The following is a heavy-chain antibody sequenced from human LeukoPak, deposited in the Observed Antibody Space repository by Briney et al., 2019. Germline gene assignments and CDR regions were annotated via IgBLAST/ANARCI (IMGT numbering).Heavy chain of an antibody. CDR2: IYYSGST. V-gene: IGHV4-31*03. J-gene: IGHJ6*02. CDR3: ARDYQKVDGFGMDV. Sequence: PSETLSLTCTVSGASISSGGYYWSWLRQYPGKGLEWIGYIYYSGSTYYNPSLESRVTISADTPKNQFSLKLNSVTAADTAVYYCARDYQKVDGFGMDVWGQGTTVTVSS. D-gene: IGHD1-26*01. CDR1: GASISSGGYY.